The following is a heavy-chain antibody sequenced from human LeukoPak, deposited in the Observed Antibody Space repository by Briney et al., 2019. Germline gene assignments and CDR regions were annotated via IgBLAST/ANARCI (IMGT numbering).Heavy chain of an antibody. J-gene: IGHJ4*02. CDR3: ARGLERLDY. V-gene: IGHV1-3*01. CDR1: GGTFSSHA. Sequence: VASVKVSCKASGGTFSSHAISWVRQAPGQRLEWMGWINAGNGNTKYSQKFQGRVTITRDTSASTAYMELSSLRSEDTAVYYCARGLERLDYWGQGTLVTVSS. CDR2: INAGNGNT. D-gene: IGHD1-1*01.